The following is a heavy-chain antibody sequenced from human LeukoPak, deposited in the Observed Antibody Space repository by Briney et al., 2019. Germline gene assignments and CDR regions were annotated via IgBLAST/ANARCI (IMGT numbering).Heavy chain of an antibody. CDR1: GFIFSNYY. Sequence: GRSLRLSCAASGFIFSNYYMGWVRQAPGKGLEWVANIQEDGSATYYVDSVKGRCTISRDNTKNSLDLQMNSLRAEDTAVYFCARRKEVQTTFDCWGQGTLVTVSS. D-gene: IGHD1-14*01. CDR3: ARRKEVQTTFDC. J-gene: IGHJ4*02. V-gene: IGHV3-7*01. CDR2: IQEDGSAT.